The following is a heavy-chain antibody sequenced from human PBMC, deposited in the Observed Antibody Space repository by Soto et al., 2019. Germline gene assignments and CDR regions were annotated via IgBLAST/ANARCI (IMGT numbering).Heavy chain of an antibody. CDR2: SWYDETNE. V-gene: IGHV3-33*01. J-gene: IGHJ4*02. CDR1: GFSLGTYY. Sequence: PGGSLRLSCAASGFSLGTYYMHWVRQAPGKGLEWVGVSWYDETNEWYADSVKGRSTISRNNAKNSVYLHMDSLRVEDTAVYYCARVEGGYYGSGSYGFDYWGQGSLVTVSS. CDR3: ARVEGGYYGSGSYGFDY. D-gene: IGHD3-10*01.